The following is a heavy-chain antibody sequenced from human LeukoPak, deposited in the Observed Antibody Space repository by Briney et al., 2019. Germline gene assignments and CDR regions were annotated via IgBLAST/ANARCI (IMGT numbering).Heavy chain of an antibody. J-gene: IGHJ4*02. CDR3: AEEAAAGDY. CDR2: INHSGST. V-gene: IGHV4-34*01. D-gene: IGHD6-13*01. CDR1: GGSCSGYY. Sequence: SETLSLTCAVYGGSCSGYYWSWIRQPPGKWLEWIGEINHSGSTNYNPSLKSRVTISVDTSKNQFSLKLSSVTAADTAVYYCAEEAAAGDYWGQGTLVTVSS.